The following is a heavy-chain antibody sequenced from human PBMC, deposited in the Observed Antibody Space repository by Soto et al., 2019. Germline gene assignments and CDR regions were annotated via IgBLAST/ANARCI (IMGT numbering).Heavy chain of an antibody. V-gene: IGHV1-18*01. CDR2: ISAYNGNT. Sequence: GASVKVSCKASGYTFTSYGISWVRQAPGQGLERMGWISAYNGNTNYAQKLQGRVTMTTDTSTSTAYMELRSLRSDDTAVYYCARDSYCSGGSCQDTAFDIWGQGTMVTVSS. CDR3: ARDSYCSGGSCQDTAFDI. CDR1: GYTFTSYG. J-gene: IGHJ3*02. D-gene: IGHD2-15*01.